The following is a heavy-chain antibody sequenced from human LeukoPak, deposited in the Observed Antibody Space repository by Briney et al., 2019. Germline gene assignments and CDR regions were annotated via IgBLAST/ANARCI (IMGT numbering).Heavy chain of an antibody. V-gene: IGHV5-51*01. CDR3: ARPSGVTYYYDSSGYYYGAAFDI. Sequence: GESLKISCKGSGYSFTSYWIGWVRQMPGKGLEWMGIIYPGDSDTRYSPSFQGQVTISADKSISTAYLQWSSLKASDTAMYYCARPSGVTYYYDSSGYYYGAAFDIWGQGTMVTVSS. D-gene: IGHD3-22*01. J-gene: IGHJ3*02. CDR1: GYSFTSYW. CDR2: IYPGDSDT.